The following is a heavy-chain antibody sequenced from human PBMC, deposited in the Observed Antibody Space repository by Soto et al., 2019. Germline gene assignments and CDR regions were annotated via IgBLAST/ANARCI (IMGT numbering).Heavy chain of an antibody. V-gene: IGHV3-74*01. CDR3: ARELDDWNDVSWYYMDV. CDR2: INSDGSST. CDR1: GFTSSSYW. D-gene: IGHD1-1*01. J-gene: IGHJ6*03. Sequence: GGSLRLSCAASGFTSSSYWMHWVRQAPGKGLVWVSRINSDGSSTSYADSVKGRFTISRDNAKNTLYLQMNSLRAEDTAVYYCARELDDWNDVSWYYMDVWGKGTTVTVSS.